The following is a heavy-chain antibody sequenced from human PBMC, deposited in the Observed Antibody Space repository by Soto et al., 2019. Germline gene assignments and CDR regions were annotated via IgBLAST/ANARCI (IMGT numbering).Heavy chain of an antibody. CDR1: GGSISSYY. Sequence: SETLSLTCTVSGGSISSYYWSWIRQPPGKGLEWIGYIYYSGSTNYNPSLKSRVTISVDTSKNQFSLKLSSVTAADTAVYYCATRIAAAGKGYWFDPWGQGTLVTVSS. CDR2: IYYSGST. V-gene: IGHV4-59*08. D-gene: IGHD6-13*01. CDR3: ATRIAAAGKGYWFDP. J-gene: IGHJ5*02.